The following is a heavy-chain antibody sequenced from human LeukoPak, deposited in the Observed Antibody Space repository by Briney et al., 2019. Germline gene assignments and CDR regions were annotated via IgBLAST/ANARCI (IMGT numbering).Heavy chain of an antibody. CDR2: IHYSGST. CDR1: GGSISSGGYY. D-gene: IGHD3-9*01. J-gene: IGHJ6*04. V-gene: IGHV4-31*03. Sequence: SQTLSLTCTVAGGSISSGGYYWSWIRQHPGKGLEWIGYIHYSGSTYYNPSLKSRVTISVDTSKNQFSLKLSSVTAADTAVYYCARARWHYDILTGFDYYYGMDVWGKGTTVTVSS. CDR3: ARARWHYDILTGFDYYYGMDV.